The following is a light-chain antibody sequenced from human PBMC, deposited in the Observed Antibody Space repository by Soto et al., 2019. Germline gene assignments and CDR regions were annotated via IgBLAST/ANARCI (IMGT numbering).Light chain of an antibody. V-gene: IGLV1-40*01. CDR3: QSYDSSLSGVV. CDR2: GNS. CDR1: SSNIGAGYD. J-gene: IGLJ2*01. Sequence: QPVLTQSPSVSGAPGQRVTISCTGSSSNIGAGYDVHWYQQLPGTAPKLLIYGNSNRPSGVPDRFSGSKSGTSASLAITGLQDEDEADYYCQSYDSSLSGVVFGGGTKLTVL.